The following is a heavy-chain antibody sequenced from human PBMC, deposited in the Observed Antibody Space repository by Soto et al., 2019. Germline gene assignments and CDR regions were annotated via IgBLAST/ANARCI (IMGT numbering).Heavy chain of an antibody. CDR2: INHSGST. CDR3: ARDTARGFYYYYYGMDV. V-gene: IGHV4-34*01. Sequence: SETLSLTCAVYGGSFSGYYWSWIRQPPGKGLEWIGEINHSGSTNYNPSLKSRVTISVDTSKNQFSLKLSSVTAADTAVYYCARDTARGFYYYYYGMDVWGQGTTVTVSS. CDR1: GGSFSGYY. J-gene: IGHJ6*02. D-gene: IGHD5-18*01.